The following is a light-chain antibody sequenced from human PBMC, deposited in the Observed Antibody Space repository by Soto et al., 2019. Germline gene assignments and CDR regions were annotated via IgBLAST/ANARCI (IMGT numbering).Light chain of an antibody. V-gene: IGKV3-20*01. CDR2: GAS. J-gene: IGKJ5*01. CDR1: QSVSSSY. Sequence: IVLTQSPCTLSLSPGERATLSCRASQSVSSSYLAWYQQKPGQAPRLLIYGASSRATGIPDRFSGSGSGTDFTLTISSLQSEDFAVYYCQQYHNWPPITFGQGTRLEIK. CDR3: QQYHNWPPIT.